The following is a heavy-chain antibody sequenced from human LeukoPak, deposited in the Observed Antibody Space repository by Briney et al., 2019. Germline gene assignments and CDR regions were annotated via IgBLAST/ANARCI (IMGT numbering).Heavy chain of an antibody. CDR3: ARDLGDGFDY. D-gene: IGHD4-17*01. Sequence: PGGSLRLSCAASGFTFSSYAMSWVRQAPGKGLEWVSAIGTAGDTYYPGSVKGRFTISRENAKNSLYLQMNSLRAGDTAVYYCARDLGDGFDYWGQGTLVTVSS. V-gene: IGHV3-13*01. CDR1: GFTFSSYA. J-gene: IGHJ4*02. CDR2: IGTAGDT.